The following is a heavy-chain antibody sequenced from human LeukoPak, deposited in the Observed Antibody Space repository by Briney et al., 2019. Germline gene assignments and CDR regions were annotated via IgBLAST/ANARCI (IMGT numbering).Heavy chain of an antibody. V-gene: IGHV3-21*01. Sequence: KAGGSLRLSCAASGFIFSRYTMNWVRQAPGKGLEWVSSIMPNGDYIYYADSVKGRFTISRDNAKNSLYLQMNSLRAEDTAVYYCARDNQQLVVTTYYYYYMDVWGKGTTVTVSS. CDR3: ARDNQQLVVTTYYYYYMDV. J-gene: IGHJ6*03. CDR1: GFIFSRYT. D-gene: IGHD6-13*01. CDR2: IMPNGDYI.